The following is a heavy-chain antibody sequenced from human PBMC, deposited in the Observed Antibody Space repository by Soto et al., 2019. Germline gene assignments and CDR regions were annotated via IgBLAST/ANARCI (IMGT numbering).Heavy chain of an antibody. CDR2: ISSNGGST. Sequence: GGSLRLSCSASGFTFSSYAMHWVRQAPGRGLEYVSVISSNGGSTYYGDSVVGRFTISRDNSKNTLYLQMSSLRAEDTAIYYCVKSSRRDITASRGMDVWGQGTTVTVSS. CDR3: VKSSRRDITASRGMDV. V-gene: IGHV3-64D*06. J-gene: IGHJ6*02. D-gene: IGHD3-3*01. CDR1: GFTFSSYA.